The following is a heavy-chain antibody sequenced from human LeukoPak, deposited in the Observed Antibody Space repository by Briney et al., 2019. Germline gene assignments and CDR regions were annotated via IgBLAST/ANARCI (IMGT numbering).Heavy chain of an antibody. V-gene: IGHV1-2*06. J-gene: IGHJ3*02. Sequence: GASVKVSCKASGYTFTCYYMHWVRQAPGQGLEWMGRINPNSGGTNYAQKFQGRVTMTRDTSISTAYMELSRLRSDDTAVYYCARAIGVGATDDAFDIWGQGTMVTVSS. CDR1: GYTFTCYY. CDR3: ARAIGVGATDDAFDI. D-gene: IGHD1-26*01. CDR2: INPNSGGT.